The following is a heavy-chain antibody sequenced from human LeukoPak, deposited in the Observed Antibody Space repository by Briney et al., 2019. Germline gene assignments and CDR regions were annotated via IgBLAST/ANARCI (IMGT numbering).Heavy chain of an antibody. D-gene: IGHD4-17*01. CDR3: ARGNDYGDYTG. Sequence: SETLSLTCTVSGGSIRSQYWSWIRQPPGKGLEWIGYIYYSGSTNYNPSLKSRVTISGDTSKNQFSLKLSSVTAADTAFYSCARGNDYGDYTGWGQGTMVTVCS. V-gene: IGHV4-59*08. CDR1: GGSIRSQY. J-gene: IGHJ3*01. CDR2: IYYSGST.